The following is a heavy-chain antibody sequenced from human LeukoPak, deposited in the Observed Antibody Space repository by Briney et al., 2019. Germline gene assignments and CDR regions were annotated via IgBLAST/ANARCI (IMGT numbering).Heavy chain of an antibody. CDR1: GYTFTSYD. D-gene: IGHD6-13*01. Sequence: GASVKVSCKASGYTFTSYDINWVRQATGQGLEWMGWMNPNSGNTGYAQKFQGRVTMTRNTSISTAYMELSSLRSEDTAVYYCARGPKAAADHYYYGMDVWGQGTTVTVSS. J-gene: IGHJ6*02. CDR2: MNPNSGNT. CDR3: ARGPKAAADHYYYGMDV. V-gene: IGHV1-8*01.